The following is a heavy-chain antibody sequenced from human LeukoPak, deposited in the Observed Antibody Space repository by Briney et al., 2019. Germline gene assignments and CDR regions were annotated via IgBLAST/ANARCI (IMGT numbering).Heavy chain of an antibody. V-gene: IGHV4-28*03. Sequence: SDTLSLTCAVSDYSISTSNWWGWIRQPPGKGLEWIGYIYYSGSTNYNPSLKSRVTISVDTSKNQFSLKLSSVTAADTAVYYCARAARVWELLGYYFDYWGQGTLVTVSS. D-gene: IGHD1-26*01. CDR2: IYYSGST. CDR1: DYSISTSNW. CDR3: ARAARVWELLGYYFDY. J-gene: IGHJ4*02.